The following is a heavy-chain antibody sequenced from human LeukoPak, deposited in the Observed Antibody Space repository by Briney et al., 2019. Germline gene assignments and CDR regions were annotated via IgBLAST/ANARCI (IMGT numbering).Heavy chain of an antibody. J-gene: IGHJ6*04. Sequence: PGGSLRLSCAASGFTFSAYDMNWVRQAPGKGLEWVSAIGTTDDTYYPGSMKGRFTISRENAKNSLYLQMNSLTAGDTAVYYCAELGITMIGGVWGKGTTVTISS. D-gene: IGHD3-10*02. V-gene: IGHV3-13*01. CDR3: AELGITMIGGV. CDR1: GFTFSAYD. CDR2: IGTTDDT.